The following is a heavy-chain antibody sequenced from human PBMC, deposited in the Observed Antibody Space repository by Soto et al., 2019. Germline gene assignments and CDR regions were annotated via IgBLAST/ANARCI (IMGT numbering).Heavy chain of an antibody. CDR3: ARGGGYDTRYYYCGMDV. J-gene: IGHJ6*02. CDR2: IIPIFGTA. CDR1: GGTLSSYA. V-gene: IGHV1-69*13. Sequence: GASVKVSCKASGGTLSSYAISWVRQAPGQGLEWMGGIIPIFGTANYAQKFQGRVTITADESTSTAYMELSSLRSEDTAVYYCARGGGYDTRYYYCGMDVWGQGTTVTVSS. D-gene: IGHD5-12*01.